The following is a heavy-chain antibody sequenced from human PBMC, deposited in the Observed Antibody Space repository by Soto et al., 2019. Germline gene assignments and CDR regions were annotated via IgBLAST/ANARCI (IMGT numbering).Heavy chain of an antibody. D-gene: IGHD2-21*01. Sequence: QVQLVESGGGLVRPEGPLRLACEASGFSFVDSYMSWVRQPPGKGLEWLSYIVGGSSYTNYADSVKGRFTISRDNAKRSLYLELNSLRADDTAVYYCAKTIVAASGYYFDHWGQGNLVTVSS. CDR3: AKTIVAASGYYFDH. V-gene: IGHV3-11*06. CDR1: GFSFVDSY. CDR2: IVGGSSYT. J-gene: IGHJ4*02.